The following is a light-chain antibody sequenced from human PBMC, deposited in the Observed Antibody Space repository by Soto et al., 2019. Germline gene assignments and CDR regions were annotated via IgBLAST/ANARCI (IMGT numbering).Light chain of an antibody. V-gene: IGKV3-20*01. Sequence: VITQSPATLSVSPGARATLSCRASQSVSSSYLAWYQQTPGQAPRLLIHGASTRAAGIPDRFSASVSGTHLTLTINRLQPEDGEVDLGQQLGTSPYTFCQGTKVDIK. J-gene: IGKJ2*01. CDR3: QQLGTSPYT. CDR1: QSVSSSY. CDR2: GAS.